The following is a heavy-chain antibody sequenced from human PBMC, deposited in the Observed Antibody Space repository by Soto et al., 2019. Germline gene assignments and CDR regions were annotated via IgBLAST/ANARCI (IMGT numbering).Heavy chain of an antibody. Sequence: GGSLRLSCAASGFTFSSYAMHWVRQAPGKGLEWVAVISYDGSNKYYADSVKGRFTISRDNSKNTLYLQMNSLRAEDTAVYYCARVSIRYFDWSPTDYWGQGTLVTVSS. J-gene: IGHJ4*02. CDR1: GFTFSSYA. CDR2: ISYDGSNK. CDR3: ARVSIRYFDWSPTDY. D-gene: IGHD3-9*01. V-gene: IGHV3-30-3*01.